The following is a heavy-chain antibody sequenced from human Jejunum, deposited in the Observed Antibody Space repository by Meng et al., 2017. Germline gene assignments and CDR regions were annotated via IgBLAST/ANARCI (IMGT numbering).Heavy chain of an antibody. CDR1: GFTFSDYY. CDR3: TRDNYGPLDF. V-gene: IGHV3-11*01. Sequence: LEWVECGGGFVKLGGSRTLSCVPSGFTFSDYYMTWVRQAPGKGLEEISYISSSGSTKFYADSVKGRFTISRDSAKNSVYLEMNSLRADDTAVYYCTRDNYGPLDFWGQGTLVTVSS. J-gene: IGHJ4*02. D-gene: IGHD3-10*01. CDR2: ISSSGSTK.